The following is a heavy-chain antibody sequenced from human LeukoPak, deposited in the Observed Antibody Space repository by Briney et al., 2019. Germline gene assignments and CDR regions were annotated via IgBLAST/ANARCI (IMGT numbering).Heavy chain of an antibody. CDR2: ISAYDGNT. Sequence: ASVKVSCKASGYTFTSYGISWVRQAPGQGLEWMGWISAYDGNTKYTQKAQYRVTMTTDTSTSTAYMELRSLRSDDTAVYYCARDSPGGSDSSGRGTYFDYWGQGTLVTVSS. J-gene: IGHJ4*02. CDR3: ARDSPGGSDSSGRGTYFDY. D-gene: IGHD3-22*01. CDR1: GYTFTSYG. V-gene: IGHV1-18*01.